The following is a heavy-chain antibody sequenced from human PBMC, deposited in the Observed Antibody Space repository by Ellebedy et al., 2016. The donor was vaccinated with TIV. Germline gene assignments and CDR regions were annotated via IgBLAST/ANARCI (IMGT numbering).Heavy chain of an antibody. V-gene: IGHV4-59*12. CDR1: GGSISSYY. CDR3: ARGYDYGDPYGH. Sequence: SETLSLTCTVSGGSISSYYWNWIRQPPGKGLEWIGYIYHSGSAYYNPSLKSRVTISVDRSKNQFSLNLSSVTAEDTAVYYCARGYDYGDPYGHWGQGSLVTVSS. D-gene: IGHD4-17*01. CDR2: IYHSGSA. J-gene: IGHJ4*02.